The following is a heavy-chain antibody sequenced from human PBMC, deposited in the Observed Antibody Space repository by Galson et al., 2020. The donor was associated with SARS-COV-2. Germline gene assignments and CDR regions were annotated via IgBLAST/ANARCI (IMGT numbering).Heavy chain of an antibody. CDR2: VFPGGSET. D-gene: IGHD2-8*01. V-gene: IGHV5-51*01. CDR3: ARHTADCSNGICYADYYHGLDV. Sequence: GESLKISCHASGYRFTSYWIGWVRQMPGKGLEWMGIVFPGGSETRYSPSFQGQVTISADKSISTAYLQWISLKASDTAIYYCARHTADCSNGICYADYYHGLDVWGQGTAVTVS. CDR1: GYRFTSYW. J-gene: IGHJ6*02.